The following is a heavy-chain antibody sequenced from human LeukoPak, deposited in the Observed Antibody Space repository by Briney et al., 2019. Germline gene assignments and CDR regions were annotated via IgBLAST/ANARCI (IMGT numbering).Heavy chain of an antibody. CDR1: GGSISSYY. D-gene: IGHD3-22*01. CDR3: ARLQYDYDSSGYYSFDY. J-gene: IGHJ4*02. Sequence: SETLSLTCTVSGGSISSYYWSWIRQPPGKGLEWIGYIYYSGSTYYNPSLKSRVTISVDTSKNQFSLKLSSVTAADTAVYYCARLQYDYDSSGYYSFDYWGQGTLVTVSS. V-gene: IGHV4-59*08. CDR2: IYYSGST.